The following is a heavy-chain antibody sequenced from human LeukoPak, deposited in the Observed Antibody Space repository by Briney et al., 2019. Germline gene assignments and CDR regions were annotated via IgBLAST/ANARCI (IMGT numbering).Heavy chain of an antibody. Sequence: GGSLRLSCAASGFTFSSYAMSWVRQAPGKGLEWVSAISGSGGSTYYADSVKGRFTISRDNSKNTLYLQMNSLRAEDTAVYYCAKEVRVLYGGKGDWFDPWGQGTLVTVSS. CDR3: AKEVRVLYGGKGDWFDP. V-gene: IGHV3-23*01. CDR1: GFTFSSYA. J-gene: IGHJ5*02. D-gene: IGHD4-23*01. CDR2: ISGSGGST.